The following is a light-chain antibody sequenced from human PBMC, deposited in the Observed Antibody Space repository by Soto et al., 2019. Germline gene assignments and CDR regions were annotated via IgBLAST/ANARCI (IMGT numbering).Light chain of an antibody. CDR1: QSISSF. CDR2: AAS. J-gene: IGKJ1*01. CDR3: QQSYSTPET. Sequence: DIQMTPSPSSLSASVGDRVTITCRASQSISSFLNWYQQKPGKAPRLLIYAASSLQSGVPSRFSASGSGTDFTLTISSLQPEDFATYYCQQSYSTPETFGQGTKVEIK. V-gene: IGKV1-39*01.